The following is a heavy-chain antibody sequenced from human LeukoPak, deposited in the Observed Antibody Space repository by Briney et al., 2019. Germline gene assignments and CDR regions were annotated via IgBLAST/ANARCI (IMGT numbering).Heavy chain of an antibody. CDR2: IFGSGGSA. J-gene: IGHJ4*02. CDR1: GFTFSSYA. CDR3: GKTTTGYSSGRNPAWPVDY. D-gene: IGHD6-19*01. Sequence: GGSLRLSCTASGFTFSSYAMYWVRQAPGKGLEWISGIFGSGGSAHYADSVKGRFTISRDNSQNAVYLQMNSLRAEDTAVYYCGKTTTGYSSGRNPAWPVDYWGQGTLVTVSS. V-gene: IGHV3-23*01.